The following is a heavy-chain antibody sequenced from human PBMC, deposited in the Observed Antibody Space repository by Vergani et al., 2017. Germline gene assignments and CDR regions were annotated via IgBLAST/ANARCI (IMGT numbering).Heavy chain of an antibody. J-gene: IGHJ4*02. CDR1: GFTFSSYS. CDR2: ISSSSSTI. Sequence: EVQLVESGGGLVQPGGSLRLSCAASGFTFSSYSMNWVRQAPGNGLEWVSYISSSSSTIYYADSVKGRFTISRDNAKNSLYLQMNSLGDEDTAVYYCARDLSCGYCRDWGQGTLVTVSS. V-gene: IGHV3-48*02. CDR3: ARDLSCGYCRD. D-gene: IGHD2-2*03.